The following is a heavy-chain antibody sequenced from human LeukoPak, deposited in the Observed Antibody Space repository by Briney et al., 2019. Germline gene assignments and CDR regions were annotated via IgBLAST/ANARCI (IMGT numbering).Heavy chain of an antibody. Sequence: PGRSLRLSCAASGLTFSSYGMHWVRQAPGKGLEWVSYISSSGSTIYYADSVKGRFTISRDNAKNSLYLQMNSLRAEDTAVYYCASSTAAAPFWGQGTLVTVSS. D-gene: IGHD6-13*01. CDR1: GLTFSSYG. J-gene: IGHJ4*02. CDR3: ASSTAAAPF. V-gene: IGHV3-48*04. CDR2: ISSSGSTI.